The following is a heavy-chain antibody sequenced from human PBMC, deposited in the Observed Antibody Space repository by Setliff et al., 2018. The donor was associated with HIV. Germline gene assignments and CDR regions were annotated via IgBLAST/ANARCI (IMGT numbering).Heavy chain of an antibody. CDR2: IDWDDDK. D-gene: IGHD1-26*01. CDR1: GFSLSKSGMC. J-gene: IGHJ4*02. Sequence: SGPTLVNPTQTLTLTCTFSGFSLSKSGMCVSWIRQPPGKALGWLARIDWDDDKYYSTSLKTRLTISKDTSKNQVVLKMTNVDPVDTATYYCARMISYSPYFDYWGQGTLVTVSS. V-gene: IGHV2-70*11. CDR3: ARMISYSPYFDY.